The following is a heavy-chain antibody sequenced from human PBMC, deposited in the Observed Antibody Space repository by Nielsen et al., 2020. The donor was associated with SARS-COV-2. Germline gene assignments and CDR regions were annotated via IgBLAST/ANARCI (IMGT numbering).Heavy chain of an antibody. CDR2: ISTYSGNT. J-gene: IGHJ4*02. CDR1: GYAFTGYG. CDR3: ARGGGYSYGSSFDY. Sequence: ASVKVSCKASGYAFTGYGITWVRQAPGQGLEWMGWISTYSGNTKYAQKFQGRVTLTTDTSTSTAYMELSSLRSEDTAVYYCARGGGYSYGSSFDYWGQGTLVTVSS. D-gene: IGHD5-18*01. V-gene: IGHV1-18*04.